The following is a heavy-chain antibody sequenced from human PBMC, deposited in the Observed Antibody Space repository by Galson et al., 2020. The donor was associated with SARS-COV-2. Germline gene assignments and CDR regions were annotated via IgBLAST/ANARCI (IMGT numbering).Heavy chain of an antibody. CDR3: ARVLGYDSSGYAIDY. Sequence: SVKVSCKDSGGTFSSYAISRVRQAPAQGLEWMGGIIPIFGPANYAQKSQGRVTITADESTSTAYMELSSLRSEDTAVYYCARVLGYDSSGYAIDYWGQGTLVTVSS. CDR1: GGTFSSYA. J-gene: IGHJ4*02. V-gene: IGHV1-69*13. D-gene: IGHD3-22*01. CDR2: IIPIFGPA.